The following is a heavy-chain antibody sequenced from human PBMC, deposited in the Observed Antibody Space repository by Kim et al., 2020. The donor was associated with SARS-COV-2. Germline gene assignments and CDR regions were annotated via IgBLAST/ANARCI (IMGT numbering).Heavy chain of an antibody. CDR2: ISAYNGNT. CDR3: ARAAYYDFWSGYYISPYFDY. V-gene: IGHV1-18*04. Sequence: ASVKVSCKASGYTFTSYGISWVRQAPGQGLEWMGWISAYNGNTNYAQKLQGRVTMTTDTSTSTAYMELRSLRSDDTAVYYCARAAYYDFWSGYYISPYFDYCGQGTLVTVSS. D-gene: IGHD3-3*01. CDR1: GYTFTSYG. J-gene: IGHJ4*02.